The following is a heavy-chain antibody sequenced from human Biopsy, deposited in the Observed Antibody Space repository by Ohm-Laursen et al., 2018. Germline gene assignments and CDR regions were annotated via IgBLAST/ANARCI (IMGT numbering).Heavy chain of an antibody. CDR1: GYTFSNYD. Sequence: SSVKVSCKASGYTFSNYDINWVRQAAGQGPEWMGWMSPNNGNTGYAPKFQGKVTLTRNTSISTAYLELTSLTSEDSAIYNCAKGHSTWYRYLQYWGQGTLVTVSS. CDR2: MSPNNGNT. CDR3: AKGHSTWYRYLQY. V-gene: IGHV1-8*01. J-gene: IGHJ1*01. D-gene: IGHD6-13*01.